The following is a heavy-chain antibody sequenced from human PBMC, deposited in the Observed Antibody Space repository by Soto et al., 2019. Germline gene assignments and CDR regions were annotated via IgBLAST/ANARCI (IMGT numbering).Heavy chain of an antibody. CDR2: ISYDVSNK. D-gene: IGHD6-13*01. CDR3: PKDKAAAGSDWFDP. CDR1: GFTFSSYG. J-gene: IGHJ5*02. V-gene: IGHV3-30*18. Sequence: GGSLRLSCAASGFTFSSYGMHWVRQAPGKGLEWVAVISYDVSNKYYADSVKGRFTISRDNSKNTLYLQMNSLRAEDTAVYYCPKDKAAAGSDWFDPWGQGTLVTVSS.